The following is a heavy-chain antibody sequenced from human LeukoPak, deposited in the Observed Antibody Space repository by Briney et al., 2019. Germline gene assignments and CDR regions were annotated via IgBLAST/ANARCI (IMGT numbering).Heavy chain of an antibody. J-gene: IGHJ5*02. CDR3: ARRGITMVRGVMSNPRYNWFDP. CDR2: IYYSGST. D-gene: IGHD3-10*01. V-gene: IGHV4-39*07. CDR1: GGSISSSSYY. Sequence: SETLSLTCTVSGGSISSSSYYWGWIRQPPGKGLEWIGNIYYSGSTYYNPSLESRVTMSLDTSKNQFSLKLSSVTAADTAVYYCARRGITMVRGVMSNPRYNWFDPWGQGTLVTVSS.